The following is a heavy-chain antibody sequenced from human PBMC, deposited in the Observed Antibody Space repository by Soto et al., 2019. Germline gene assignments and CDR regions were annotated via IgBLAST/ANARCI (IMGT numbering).Heavy chain of an antibody. CDR3: ARVEGGQNNNWFDP. V-gene: IGHV3-48*02. Sequence: EVQLVESGGGLVQPGGSLRLSCAASGFTFSSYSMNWVRQAPGKGLEWVSYISSSSSTIYYADSVKGRFTISRDNAKNSLYLQMNSLRDEDTAVYYCARVEGGQNNNWFDPWGQGTLITVSS. CDR2: ISSSSSTI. CDR1: GFTFSSYS. J-gene: IGHJ5*02. D-gene: IGHD3-16*01.